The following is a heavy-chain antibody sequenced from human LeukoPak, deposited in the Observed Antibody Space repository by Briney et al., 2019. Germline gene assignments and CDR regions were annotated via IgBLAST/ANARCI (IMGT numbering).Heavy chain of an antibody. CDR3: AKQLGYCSDGSCYFPY. Sequence: GGSLRLSCAASGFTFSSYWMNWARQAPGKGLEWVASVNHNGNVNYYVDSVKGRFTISRDNSKSTLCLQMNSLRAEDTAVYYCAKQLGYCSDGSCYFPYWGQGTLVTVSS. CDR1: GFTFSSYW. D-gene: IGHD2-15*01. CDR2: VNHNGNVN. V-gene: IGHV3-7*03. J-gene: IGHJ4*02.